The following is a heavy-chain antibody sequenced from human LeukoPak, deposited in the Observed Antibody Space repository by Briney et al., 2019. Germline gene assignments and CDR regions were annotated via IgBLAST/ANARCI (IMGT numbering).Heavy chain of an antibody. D-gene: IGHD3-22*01. J-gene: IGHJ6*02. V-gene: IGHV3-33*01. CDR3: ARVLLPLYGMDV. Sequence: GGSLRLSCAASGFTFSSYGMHWVRQAPGKGLEWVAVIWYDGSNKYYADSVKGRFTISRDNSKNTLYLQMNSLRAEDTAVYYCARVLLPLYGMDVWGQGTTVTV. CDR1: GFTFSSYG. CDR2: IWYDGSNK.